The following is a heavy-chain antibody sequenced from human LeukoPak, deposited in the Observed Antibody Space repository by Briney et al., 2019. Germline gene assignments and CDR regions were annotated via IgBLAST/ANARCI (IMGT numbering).Heavy chain of an antibody. CDR2: INNSGGTT. V-gene: IGHV3-23*01. CDR1: GFTFSTYA. Sequence: GGSLRLSCVTSGFTFSTYAMTWVRQAPGKGPEWVSSINNSGGTTDYSDSVKGRFTVSRDNSKNTLYLQMNSLRAEDTAVYYCAKGIDAGGRYFFDYWGQGTLVTVSS. CDR3: AKGIDAGGRYFFDY. D-gene: IGHD1-26*01. J-gene: IGHJ4*02.